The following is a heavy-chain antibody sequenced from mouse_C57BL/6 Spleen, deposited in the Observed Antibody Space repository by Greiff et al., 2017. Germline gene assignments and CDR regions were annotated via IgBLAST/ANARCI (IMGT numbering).Heavy chain of an antibody. V-gene: IGHV1-26*01. Sequence: VQLQQSGPELVKPGASVKISCKASGYTFTDYYMNWVKQSHGKSLEWIGDLNPNNGGTSYNQKFKGKATLTVDKSSSTAYMELRSLTSEDSAVYYCARRYYGSSYSFDYWGQGTTLTVSS. D-gene: IGHD1-1*01. CDR2: LNPNNGGT. CDR1: GYTFTDYY. J-gene: IGHJ2*01. CDR3: ARRYYGSSYSFDY.